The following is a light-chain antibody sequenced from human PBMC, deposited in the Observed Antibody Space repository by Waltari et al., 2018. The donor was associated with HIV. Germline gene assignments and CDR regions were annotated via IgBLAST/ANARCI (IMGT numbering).Light chain of an antibody. V-gene: IGLV2-8*01. CDR1: RSDLGASAF. CDR2: EVT. CDR3: SSYGDNGRVL. Sequence: QSALTQPPSASGSLGQSVTISCTGSRSDLGASAFVSWFQQHPHNAPKLLLYEVTKRPSGVPERVSGSRSGNTAFLSGSGLQPDGTAAYFCSSYGDNGRVLFGGGTNVTVL. J-gene: IGLJ2*01.